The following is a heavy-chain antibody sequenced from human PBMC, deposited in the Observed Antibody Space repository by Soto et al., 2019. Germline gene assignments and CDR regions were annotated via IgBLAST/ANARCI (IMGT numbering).Heavy chain of an antibody. D-gene: IGHD2-15*01. Sequence: SETLSLTCTVSGGSISNYYWSWVRQPPGKGLEWIGYIYDSGSTNYNPSLKSRVTISVDTSKNQFSLKLSSVTAADTAVYYCARVLPRYCSGGSCYSAFYYFDYWGQGTLVTVSS. J-gene: IGHJ4*02. V-gene: IGHV4-59*01. CDR1: GGSISNYY. CDR2: IYDSGST. CDR3: ARVLPRYCSGGSCYSAFYYFDY.